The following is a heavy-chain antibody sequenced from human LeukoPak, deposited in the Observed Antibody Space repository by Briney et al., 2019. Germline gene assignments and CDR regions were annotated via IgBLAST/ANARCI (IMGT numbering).Heavy chain of an antibody. D-gene: IGHD3-10*01. Sequence: SETLSLTCTVSGGSISSSSYYWGWIRQPPGKGLEWIGSIYYSGSTYYNPSLKSRVTISVDTSKNQFSLKLSSVTAADTAVYYCARETYYYGSGSPLGYWGQGTLVTVSS. CDR1: GGSISSSSYY. CDR2: IYYSGST. V-gene: IGHV4-39*07. CDR3: ARETYYYGSGSPLGY. J-gene: IGHJ4*02.